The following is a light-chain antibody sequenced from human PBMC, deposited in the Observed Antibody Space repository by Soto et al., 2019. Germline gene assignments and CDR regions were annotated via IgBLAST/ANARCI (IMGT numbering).Light chain of an antibody. CDR1: NSDIGAYDY. J-gene: IGLJ1*01. Sequence: QSALTQPASLSGSPGQSITISCTGTNSDIGAYDYVSWFQQHPGKAPKLMISEVNNRPSGVSNRFSGSKSGNTASLTISGLQPEDELDYYCTSYTSSSTRGVFGTGTKVPVL. V-gene: IGLV2-14*01. CDR3: TSYTSSSTRGV. CDR2: EVN.